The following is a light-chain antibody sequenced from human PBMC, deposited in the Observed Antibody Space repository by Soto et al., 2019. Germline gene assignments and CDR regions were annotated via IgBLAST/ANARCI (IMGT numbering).Light chain of an antibody. CDR2: GAS. CDR1: QSVSSS. V-gene: IGKV3D-15*01. CDR3: QQYYNWHRT. Sequence: EIVMTQSPATLSVSPGERATLSCRASQSVSSSFLAWYPTKPGQAPRLLIYGASSRATGIQDRLSGSGSGKEGNLYIRSLQSEEGAVDYGQQYYNWHRTLGHGNKGDIK. J-gene: IGKJ1*01.